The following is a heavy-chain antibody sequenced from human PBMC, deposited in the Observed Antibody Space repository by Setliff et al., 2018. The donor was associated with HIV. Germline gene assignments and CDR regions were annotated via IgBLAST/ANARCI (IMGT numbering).Heavy chain of an antibody. V-gene: IGHV4-39*01. J-gene: IGHJ5*02. CDR1: GGSISGSNYY. D-gene: IGHD6-13*01. CDR3: ARHRYSSSINWFDP. CDR2: TYYSGST. Sequence: SETLSLTCTVSGGSISGSNYYWGWIRQPPGKGLEWVGSTYYSGSTYYSPSLKSRVTMSIDTSQHQFSLKLTSVTATDTAVYYCARHRYSSSINWFDPWGQGTLVTVSS.